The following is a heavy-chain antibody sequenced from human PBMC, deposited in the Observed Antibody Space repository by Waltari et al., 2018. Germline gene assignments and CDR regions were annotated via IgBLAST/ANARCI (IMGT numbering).Heavy chain of an antibody. CDR3: ARDPRSIAAAGTDSYDY. CDR1: GYTFTSYY. CDR2: INPSGGST. V-gene: IGHV1-46*01. J-gene: IGHJ4*02. D-gene: IGHD6-13*01. Sequence: QVQLVQSGAEVKKPGASVKVSCKASGYTFTSYYMHWVRQAPGQGLEWMGIINPSGGSTSYAQKFQGRVNMTRDTSTSTVYMELSSLRSEDTAVYYCARDPRSIAAAGTDSYDYWGQGTLVTVSS.